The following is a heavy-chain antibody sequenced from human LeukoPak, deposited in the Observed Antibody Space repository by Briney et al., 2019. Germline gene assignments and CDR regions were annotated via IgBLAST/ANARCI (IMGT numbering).Heavy chain of an antibody. Sequence: GGSLRLSCAASGFTFSSYDMHWVRHATGKGLEWVSAIGTAGDTYYPGSVKGRFTISRENAKNSLYLQMNSLRAGDTAVYYCARRREDSLAFDIWGQGTMVTVSS. J-gene: IGHJ3*02. CDR3: ARRREDSLAFDI. CDR1: GFTFSSYD. CDR2: IGTAGDT. V-gene: IGHV3-13*01.